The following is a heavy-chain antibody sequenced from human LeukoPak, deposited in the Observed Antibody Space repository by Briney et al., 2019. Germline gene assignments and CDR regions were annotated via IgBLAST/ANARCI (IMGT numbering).Heavy chain of an antibody. CDR3: ARGASPDV. CDR1: GFTVTGSY. CDR2: IYRGGGT. V-gene: IGHV3-53*01. J-gene: IGHJ6*04. D-gene: IGHD3-16*01. Sequence: GGSLRLSCAASGFTVTGSYMTWVRQAPGKGLEWVSIIYRGGGTSYANSVRGRFTVSRDNSKNTPYLQMNSLRAEDTAVHYCARGASPDVWGKGTTVTVSS.